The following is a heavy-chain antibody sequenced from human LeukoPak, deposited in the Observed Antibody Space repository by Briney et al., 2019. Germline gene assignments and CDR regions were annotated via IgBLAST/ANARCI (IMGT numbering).Heavy chain of an antibody. V-gene: IGHV4-59*12. D-gene: IGHD6-13*01. Sequence: SETLSLTCTVSGGSISSYYWSWIRQPPGKGLEWIGYIYYSGSTNYNPSLKSRVTISVDTSKNQFSLKLSSVTAVDTAVYYCARTGRPYSSSWYGTINAFDYWGQGTLVTVSS. CDR1: GGSISSYY. CDR2: IYYSGST. CDR3: ARTGRPYSSSWYGTINAFDY. J-gene: IGHJ4*02.